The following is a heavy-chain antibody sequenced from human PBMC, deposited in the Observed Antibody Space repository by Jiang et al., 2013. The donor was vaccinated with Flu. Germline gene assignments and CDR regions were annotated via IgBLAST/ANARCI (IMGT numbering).Heavy chain of an antibody. CDR1: GYTFISHH. CDR2: ISPSGDST. V-gene: IGHV1-46*01. Sequence: GYTFISHHMHWVRQAPGQGLEWMGVISPSGDSTSYAQKFQGRVTMTRDTSTSTDFMELSSLRSDDTAVYYCARDKTTSWTTDYWGQGTLVTVSS. D-gene: IGHD2-2*01. CDR3: ARDKTTSWTTDY. J-gene: IGHJ4*02.